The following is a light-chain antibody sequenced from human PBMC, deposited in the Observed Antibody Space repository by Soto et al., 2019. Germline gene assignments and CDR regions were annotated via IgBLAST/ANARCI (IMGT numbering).Light chain of an antibody. CDR2: EGT. CDR3: CSYRTGCPFV. Sequence: QSALTQPASVSGSLGQSITISCTGSSSDGGTYYFVSWYQQHPGKVPKLMIYEGTKRPSGVSDRFSGSKSGNTASMTISDLQAEDEANYYCCSYRTGCPFVFGGGTKVTLL. CDR1: SSDGGTYYF. V-gene: IGLV2-14*02. J-gene: IGLJ1*01.